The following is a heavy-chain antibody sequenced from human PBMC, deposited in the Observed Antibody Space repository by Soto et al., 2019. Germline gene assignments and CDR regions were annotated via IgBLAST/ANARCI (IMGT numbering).Heavy chain of an antibody. Sequence: QVQLVQSGAELRKPGSSVKVSCKASGGTFSDFTINWVRQAPGQRLEWMGGIIPIFDTANYAEKFQGRVTITTDESTSTSFMEVSSLRSQDTAVYYCARNGTNTGYFYGMDGWGPGTMVTVSS. CDR1: GGTFSDFT. J-gene: IGHJ6*02. CDR2: IIPIFDTA. D-gene: IGHD1-1*01. V-gene: IGHV1-69*01. CDR3: ARNGTNTGYFYGMDG.